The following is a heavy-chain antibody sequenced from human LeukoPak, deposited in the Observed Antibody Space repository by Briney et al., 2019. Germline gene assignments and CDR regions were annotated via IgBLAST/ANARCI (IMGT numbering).Heavy chain of an antibody. V-gene: IGHV4-59*08. D-gene: IGHD6-13*01. J-gene: IGHJ4*02. Sequence: SETLSLTCTVSGGSINSYYWSWVRQPPGKGLEWIGYISYSGSTNYNPSLKSRVTISVDTSKNQFSLKLSSVTAADTAVYYCARQHGAVAAAAFYWGQGTLVTVSS. CDR2: ISYSGST. CDR1: GGSINSYY. CDR3: ARQHGAVAAAAFY.